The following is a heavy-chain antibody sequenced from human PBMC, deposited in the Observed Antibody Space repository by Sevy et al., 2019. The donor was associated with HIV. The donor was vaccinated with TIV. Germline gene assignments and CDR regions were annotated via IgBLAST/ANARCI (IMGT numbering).Heavy chain of an antibody. CDR1: GFTFTSDW. Sequence: GGSLRLSCAASGFTFTSDWMHWVRQAPGKGLAWVSHINSDGEMIRYADSVKGRFTTSRDNAKNTLYLQMNNLRAEDTAVYYCARGSRGTFGSWGQGTLVTVSS. D-gene: IGHD1-26*01. CDR2: INSDGEMI. J-gene: IGHJ4*02. V-gene: IGHV3-74*01. CDR3: ARGSRGTFGS.